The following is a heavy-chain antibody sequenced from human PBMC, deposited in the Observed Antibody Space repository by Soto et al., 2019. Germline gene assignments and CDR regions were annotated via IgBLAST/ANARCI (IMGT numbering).Heavy chain of an antibody. Sequence: GSLRLSCAASGFTLSNFWMHWVRQVPGKGLVWVSRINDDGSRTKYADSVEGRLTISRDTAKNTLYLQMDSLRVEDTAVYYCVRDHHDYDFWSGNPRGYFDLWGRGTLVTVPS. V-gene: IGHV3-74*01. D-gene: IGHD3-3*01. CDR2: INDDGSRT. CDR1: GFTLSNFW. J-gene: IGHJ2*01. CDR3: VRDHHDYDFWSGNPRGYFDL.